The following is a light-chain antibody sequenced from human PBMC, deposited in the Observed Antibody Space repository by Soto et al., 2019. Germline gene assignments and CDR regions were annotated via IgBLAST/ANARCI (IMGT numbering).Light chain of an antibody. CDR1: SSDVGSYNL. V-gene: IGLV2-23*02. J-gene: IGLJ3*02. CDR2: EVS. CDR3: CSYAGSSTFNWV. Sequence: QSVLTQPASVSGSPGQSITISCTGTSSDVGSYNLVSWYQQHPGKAPKLMIYEVSKLPSGVSNRFSGSKSGNTASLTISGLQAEDEADYYCCSYAGSSTFNWVFGGGTKLTVL.